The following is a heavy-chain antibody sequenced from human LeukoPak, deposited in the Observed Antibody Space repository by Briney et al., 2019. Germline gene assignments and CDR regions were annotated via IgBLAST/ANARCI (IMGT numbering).Heavy chain of an antibody. Sequence: PGGSLRLSRAGSGFTFSSYWMNWVRQAPGKGLEWVANIKQDGTKTHYVDSVKGRFTISRDNARSSLYLQMNSLRVEDTAVYYCANDVSQTGAFNIWGQGTMVTVSS. D-gene: IGHD7-27*01. J-gene: IGHJ3*02. CDR2: IKQDGTKT. CDR3: ANDVSQTGAFNI. V-gene: IGHV3-7*01. CDR1: GFTFSSYW.